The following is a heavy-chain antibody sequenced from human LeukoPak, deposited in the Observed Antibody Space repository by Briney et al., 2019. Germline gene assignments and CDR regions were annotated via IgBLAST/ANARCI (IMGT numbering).Heavy chain of an antibody. Sequence: PGGSLRLSCAASGFTLSSYAMSWVRQAPGKGLEWVSVISVSGDITYSANSVKGRFTISRDNSKNTLYLQMNSLRAEDTAVYYCAKSTSTTSCRHFDYWGQGALVTVSS. V-gene: IGHV3-23*01. CDR2: ISVSGDIT. CDR1: GFTLSSYA. J-gene: IGHJ4*02. D-gene: IGHD2-2*01. CDR3: AKSTSTTSCRHFDY.